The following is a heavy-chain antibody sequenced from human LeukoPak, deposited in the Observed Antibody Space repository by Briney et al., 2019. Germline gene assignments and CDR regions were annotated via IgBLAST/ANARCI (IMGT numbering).Heavy chain of an antibody. V-gene: IGHV4-4*02. CDR2: IYHSGST. CDR1: GGSISSDHW. CDR3: ARHRGLGQQLRWFDP. Sequence: SETLSLTCAVSGGSISSDHWWSWVRQPPGKGLEWIAEIYHSGSTNYNPSLMSRVTMSVDKSKNQFSLKLSSVTAADTAVYYCARHRGLGQQLRWFDPWGQGTLVTVSS. D-gene: IGHD6-13*01. J-gene: IGHJ5*02.